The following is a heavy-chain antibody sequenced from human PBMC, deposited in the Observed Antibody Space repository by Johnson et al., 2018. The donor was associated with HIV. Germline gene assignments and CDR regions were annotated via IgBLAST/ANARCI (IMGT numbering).Heavy chain of an antibody. J-gene: IGHJ3*02. CDR3: AIVRVGAFDI. D-gene: IGHD1-26*01. Sequence: MLLVESGGGLVQPGGSLRLSCAASGFTVSSDYMTWVRQAPGKGLEWVSIIYSGGSTYYTRSVKGRFTISRDNSKNMLFLQINSLRVEDTAVYYCAIVRVGAFDIWGQGTMVTVSS. CDR1: GFTVSSDY. CDR2: IYSGGST. V-gene: IGHV3-66*02.